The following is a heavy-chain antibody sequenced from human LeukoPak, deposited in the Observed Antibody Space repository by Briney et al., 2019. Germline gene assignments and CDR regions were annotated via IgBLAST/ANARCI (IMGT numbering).Heavy chain of an antibody. CDR1: GFTFSSYA. V-gene: IGHV3-23*01. CDR2: ISGSGGST. J-gene: IGHJ2*01. D-gene: IGHD2-21*02. Sequence: QPGGSLRLSCAASGFTFSSYAMSWVRQAPGKGLEWVSAISGSGGSTYYADSVKGRFTISRDNSKNTLYLQMNSLRAEDTAVYYCAKGIVGVTSRYWYFDLWGRGTLVTVSS. CDR3: AKGIVGVTSRYWYFDL.